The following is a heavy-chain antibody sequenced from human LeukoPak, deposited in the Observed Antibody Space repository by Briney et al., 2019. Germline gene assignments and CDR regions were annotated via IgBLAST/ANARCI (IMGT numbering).Heavy chain of an antibody. CDR3: AKDGANGLFDN. D-gene: IGHD2-8*01. CDR2: ISASGGST. J-gene: IGHJ5*02. CDR1: GFTFSFAA. V-gene: IGHV3-23*01. Sequence: GGSLRLSCAASGFTFSFAAMTWVRQGPGKGLEWVSLISASGGSTYYADSVKGRFTISRDNSKNTLYLQMNSLRAEDTAVYYCAKDGANGLFDNWGQGTLVTVSS.